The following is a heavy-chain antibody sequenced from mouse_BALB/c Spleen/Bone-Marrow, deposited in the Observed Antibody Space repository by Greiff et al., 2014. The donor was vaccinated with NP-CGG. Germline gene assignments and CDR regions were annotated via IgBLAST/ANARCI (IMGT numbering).Heavy chain of an antibody. D-gene: IGHD1-1*01. J-gene: IGHJ2*01. Sequence: ELQLQQSGAELVKPGASVKLSCAASGFNIKDTFIHWVKQRPEQGLEWIGSIDPANDNSKFDPKFQGKATLTADTSSNTAYLQLSSLTSEDTAVYFCTRNYVSHYFDYWGQGTTLTVSS. CDR2: IDPANDNS. CDR3: TRNYVSHYFDY. CDR1: GFNIKDTF. V-gene: IGHV14-3*02.